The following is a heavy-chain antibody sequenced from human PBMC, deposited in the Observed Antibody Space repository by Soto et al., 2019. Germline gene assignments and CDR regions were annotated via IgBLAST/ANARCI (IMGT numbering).Heavy chain of an antibody. CDR2: ISSTGSYT. CDR1: GFTFSDYY. V-gene: IGHV3-11*06. CDR3: ARVDYDILSCYYFDY. D-gene: IGHD3-9*01. J-gene: IGHJ4*02. Sequence: GSSLRVSCAASGFTFSDYYMSWIRQAPGKGLEWVSYISSTGSYTNYADSVKGRFTISRDNAKNSLYLQMHSLRVEDTAVYYCARVDYDILSCYYFDYWGQRTLVTVPS.